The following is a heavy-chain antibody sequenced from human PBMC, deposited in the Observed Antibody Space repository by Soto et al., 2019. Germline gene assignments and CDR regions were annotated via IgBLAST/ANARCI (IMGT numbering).Heavy chain of an antibody. CDR1: GGTFSSYA. V-gene: IGHV1-69*12. Sequence: QVQLVQSGAEVKKPGSSVKVSCKASGGTFSSYAISWVRQAPGQGLEWMGGIIPSFGTANYAQKFQGRVTSTAEPSTSTAYMELSGLRSEDTAVYYCASRPDLDYGGNSEYFQHWGQGTLVTVSS. J-gene: IGHJ1*01. D-gene: IGHD4-17*01. CDR3: ASRPDLDYGGNSEYFQH. CDR2: IIPSFGTA.